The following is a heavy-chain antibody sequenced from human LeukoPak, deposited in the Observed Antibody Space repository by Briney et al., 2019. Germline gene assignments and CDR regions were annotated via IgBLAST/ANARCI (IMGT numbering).Heavy chain of an antibody. CDR1: ASTFSANW. V-gene: IGHV3-7*01. CDR2: IDQHGRDK. J-gene: IGHJ1*01. D-gene: IGHD6-19*01. Sequence: GRSLRLSCAASASTFSANWMHRVRQAPGKGLDWVASIDQHGRDKYFLDSVKGRFTISKDNSKSSLYVEMNSLRAEDTAVYYCMRGSGWFLGFWGQGSLVTVSS. CDR3: MRGSGWFLGF.